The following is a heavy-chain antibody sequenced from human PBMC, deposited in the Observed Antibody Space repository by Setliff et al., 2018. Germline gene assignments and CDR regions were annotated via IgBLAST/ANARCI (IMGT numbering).Heavy chain of an antibody. CDR2: IKQDGSEK. D-gene: IGHD3-10*01. CDR3: ARDHVYGSQYYYYYYGMDV. J-gene: IGHJ6*02. Sequence: PGGSLRLSCAASGFTFSRYWMSWVRQAPGKGLEGVANIKQDGSEKYYVDSVKGRFTISRDNAKNSLYLQMNSLRAEDTAVYYCARDHVYGSQYYYYYYGMDVWCQGTMVTVSS. V-gene: IGHV3-7*01. CDR1: GFTFSRYW.